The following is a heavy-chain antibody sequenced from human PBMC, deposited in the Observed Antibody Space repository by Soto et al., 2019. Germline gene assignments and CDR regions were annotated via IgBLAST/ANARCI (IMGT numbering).Heavy chain of an antibody. CDR2: IHSDGSST. CDR1: GFTFSYYW. J-gene: IGHJ3*02. D-gene: IGHD1-26*01. Sequence: EVQLVESGGGLGQPGESLRLSCAASGFTFSYYWMHWVRQAPGKGLVWVSRIHSDGSSTTYADSVKGRFTISRDNARNTVYLQMNSLRVEDTAVYYCARGDRGAFDICGKGTVVTVSS. V-gene: IGHV3-74*01. CDR3: ARGDRGAFDI.